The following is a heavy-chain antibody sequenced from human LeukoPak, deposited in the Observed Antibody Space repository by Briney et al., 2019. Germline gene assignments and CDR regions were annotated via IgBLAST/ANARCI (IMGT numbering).Heavy chain of an antibody. CDR2: ISYDGSNK. CDR1: GFTFSNYA. CDR3: AKDGGSYDYVWGTYRYWPIDY. D-gene: IGHD3-16*02. Sequence: PGGSLRLSCAASGFTFSNYAIHWVRQAPGKGLEWVAVISYDGSNKYYADSVKGRFTISRDNSKNTLYLQMNSLRAEDTAVYYCAKDGGSYDYVWGTYRYWPIDYWGQGTLVTVSS. V-gene: IGHV3-30*18. J-gene: IGHJ4*02.